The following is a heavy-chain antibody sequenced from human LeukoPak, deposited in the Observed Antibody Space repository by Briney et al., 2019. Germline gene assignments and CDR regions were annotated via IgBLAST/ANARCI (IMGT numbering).Heavy chain of an antibody. Sequence: SETLSLTCAVYGGSFSGYYWSWIRQPPGKGLEWIGEINHSGSTNYNPSLKSRVTISVDTSKNQFSLKLSSVTAADTAVYYCARVRGYDFWSGYYYYYYMDVWGKGTTVTVSS. CDR2: INHSGST. D-gene: IGHD3-3*01. CDR1: GGSFSGYY. V-gene: IGHV4-34*01. CDR3: ARVRGYDFWSGYYYYYYMDV. J-gene: IGHJ6*03.